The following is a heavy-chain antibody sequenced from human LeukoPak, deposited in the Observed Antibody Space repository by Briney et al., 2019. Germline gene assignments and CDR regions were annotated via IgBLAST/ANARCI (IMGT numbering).Heavy chain of an antibody. J-gene: IGHJ4*02. D-gene: IGHD2-21*02. Sequence: GGSLRFSCAASGFNFANHAMSWVRQTPGKGLEWVSAISGGGDITYYADSVTGRFTISRDNSKDTLFLQMHSLRPGDTAVYYCVREDTPATANWGQGTLVTISS. V-gene: IGHV3-23*01. CDR2: ISGGGDIT. CDR3: VREDTPATAN. CDR1: GFNFANHA.